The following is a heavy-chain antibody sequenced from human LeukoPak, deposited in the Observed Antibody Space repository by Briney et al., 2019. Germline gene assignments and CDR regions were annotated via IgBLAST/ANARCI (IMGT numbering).Heavy chain of an antibody. Sequence: GGSLRLSCAASGFTFSSYAMSWVRQAPGKGLEWVSAISGSGGSTYYADSVKGRFTISRDNSKNTLYLQMSSLRAEDTAVYYCAKDICSSTSCFYFDYWGQGTLVTVSS. CDR2: ISGSGGST. J-gene: IGHJ4*02. CDR3: AKDICSSTSCFYFDY. CDR1: GFTFSSYA. D-gene: IGHD2-2*01. V-gene: IGHV3-23*01.